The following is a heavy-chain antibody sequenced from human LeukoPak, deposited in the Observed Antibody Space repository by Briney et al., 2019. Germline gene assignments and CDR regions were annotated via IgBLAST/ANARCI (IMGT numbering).Heavy chain of an antibody. CDR1: GFSFSGHW. D-gene: IGHD6-6*01. CDR2: ISPTGSTT. Sequence: GGSLRLSCTASGFSFSGHWMHWARQLPGKGLVWVSRISPTGSTTSYADSVKGRFTVSGDNAKNTLYLQVNSLRAEDTAVYYCARGPNSNWSGLDFWGQGTLLTVSS. V-gene: IGHV3-74*01. J-gene: IGHJ4*02. CDR3: ARGPNSNWSGLDF.